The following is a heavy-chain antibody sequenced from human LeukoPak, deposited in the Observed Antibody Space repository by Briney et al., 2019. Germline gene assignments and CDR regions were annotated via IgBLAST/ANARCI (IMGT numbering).Heavy chain of an antibody. V-gene: IGHV3-7*01. CDR3: ARDFFGWSSLGH. D-gene: IGHD6-19*01. CDR1: GFTFSDYY. J-gene: IGHJ1*01. CDR2: VQPDGSAK. Sequence: GGSLRLSCAASGFTFSDYYMSWLRQAAGKGLEWVAHVQPDGSAKIYADSVKGRFTISRDNARDSVYLQMNSLRVEDTAVYYCARDFFGWSSLGHWGQGTLVTVSS.